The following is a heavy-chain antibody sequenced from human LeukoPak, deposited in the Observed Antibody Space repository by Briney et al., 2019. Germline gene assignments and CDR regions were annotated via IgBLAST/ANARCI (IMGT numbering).Heavy chain of an antibody. J-gene: IGHJ5*02. CDR2: IHYTGST. CDR1: GDSISSSSYY. CDR3: ARDNPTYYYDSSGYDVHQDWFDP. Sequence: KTSETLSLTCTVSGDSISSSSYYWVWLRQPPGKGLEWIATIHYTGSTYYNPSLKSRVTISVDTSKNQFSLKLSSVTAADTAVYYCARDNPTYYYDSSGYDVHQDWFDPWGQGTLVTVSS. D-gene: IGHD3-22*01. V-gene: IGHV4-39*07.